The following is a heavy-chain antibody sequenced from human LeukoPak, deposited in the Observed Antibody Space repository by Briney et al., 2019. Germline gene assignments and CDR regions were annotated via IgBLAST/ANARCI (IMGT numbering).Heavy chain of an antibody. CDR2: ISTSSSYI. CDR1: GFTFSSYS. D-gene: IGHD6-19*01. CDR3: ARRREQWLVQDYYYYMDV. J-gene: IGHJ6*03. Sequence: GGSLRLSCAAYGFTFSSYSMNWVRQAPGKGLEWVSFISTSSSYIYYADSVKGRFTISRDNAKNSLCLQMNSLRAEDTAVYYCARRREQWLVQDYYYYMDVWGKGTTVTVSS. V-gene: IGHV3-21*01.